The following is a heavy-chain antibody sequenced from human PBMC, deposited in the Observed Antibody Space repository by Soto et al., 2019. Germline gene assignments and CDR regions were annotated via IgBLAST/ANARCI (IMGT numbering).Heavy chain of an antibody. D-gene: IGHD3-10*01. Sequence: PSETLSLTCAVYGGSFSGYYWSWIRQPPGKGLEWIGEINHSGSTNYNPSLKSRVTISVDTSKNQFSLKLSSVTAADTAVYYCARELAGSGSYTYNWFDPWGQGTLVTVSS. CDR2: INHSGST. CDR1: GGSFSGYY. J-gene: IGHJ5*02. V-gene: IGHV4-34*01. CDR3: ARELAGSGSYTYNWFDP.